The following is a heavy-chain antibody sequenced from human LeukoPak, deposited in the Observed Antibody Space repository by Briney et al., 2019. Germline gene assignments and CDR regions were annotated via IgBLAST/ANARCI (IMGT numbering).Heavy chain of an antibody. Sequence: GGSLRLSCAASGFTFSSYAMSWVRQAPGKGLEWVSVIFGGGTIYYADSVKGRFTISRDTSKNTLYLQMNSLSAEDTAVYYCARGGIPAVLYYFDYWGQGTLVTVSS. D-gene: IGHD3-10*01. CDR1: GFTFSSYA. V-gene: IGHV3-66*01. J-gene: IGHJ4*02. CDR3: ARGGIPAVLYYFDY. CDR2: IFGGGTI.